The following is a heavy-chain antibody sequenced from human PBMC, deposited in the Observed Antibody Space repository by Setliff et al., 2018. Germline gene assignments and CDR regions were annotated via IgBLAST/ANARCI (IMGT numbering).Heavy chain of an antibody. D-gene: IGHD1-7*01. CDR3: ARNALTGTTRKYYYYMDV. J-gene: IGHJ6*03. V-gene: IGHV1-69*10. CDR1: GGTLSTLS. Sequence: EASVKVSCKASGGTLSTLSIAWVRQAPGQGLEWMGGTIPLLPLPNYAVKFQGRVTITADKSTSTAYMELRSLTSEDTAVYYCARNALTGTTRKYYYYMDVWGQGTMVTVSS. CDR2: TIPLLPLP.